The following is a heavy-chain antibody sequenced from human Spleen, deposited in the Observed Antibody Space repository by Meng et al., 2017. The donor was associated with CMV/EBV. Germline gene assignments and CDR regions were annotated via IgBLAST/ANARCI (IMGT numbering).Heavy chain of an antibody. CDR2: IKNRSYGGTK. J-gene: IGHJ6*02. CDR3: TRGGTSAMRDGMDV. CDR1: GFTSGDYT. V-gene: IGHV3-49*04. D-gene: IGHD2-2*01. Sequence: GESLKISCMASGFTSGDYTMSWVRQAPGKGLEWVGLIKNRSYGGTKEYAASVKGRFSISRDDSESIVYLQMNSLKIEDTAVYYCTRGGTSAMRDGMDVWGQGTTVTVSS.